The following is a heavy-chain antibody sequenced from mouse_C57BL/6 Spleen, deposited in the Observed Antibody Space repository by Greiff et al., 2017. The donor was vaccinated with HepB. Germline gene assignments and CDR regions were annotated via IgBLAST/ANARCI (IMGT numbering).Heavy chain of an antibody. CDR1: GYTFTSYW. J-gene: IGHJ2*01. CDR2: IDPSDSYT. V-gene: IGHV1-69*01. Sequence: QVQLQQPGAELVMPGASVKLSCKASGYTFTSYWMHWVKQRPGQGLEWIGEIDPSDSYTNYNQKFKGKSTLTVDKSSSTAYMQLSSLTSEDSAVYDCARRTTVVAPLFDYWGQGTTLTVSS. CDR3: ARRTTVVAPLFDY. D-gene: IGHD1-1*01.